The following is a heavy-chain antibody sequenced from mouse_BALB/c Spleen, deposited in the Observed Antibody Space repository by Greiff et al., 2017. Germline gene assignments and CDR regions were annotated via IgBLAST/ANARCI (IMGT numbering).Heavy chain of an antibody. CDR1: GFTFSDYY. J-gene: IGHJ1*01. CDR3: ARSYYGSSYGYFDV. Sequence: EVKVVESGGGLVKPGGSLKLSCAASGFTFSDYYMYWVRQTPEKRLEWVATISDGGSYTYYPDSVKGRFTISRDNAKNNLYLQMSSLKSEDTAMYYCARSYYGSSYGYFDVWGAGTTVTVSS. D-gene: IGHD1-1*01. CDR2: ISDGGSYT. V-gene: IGHV5-4*02.